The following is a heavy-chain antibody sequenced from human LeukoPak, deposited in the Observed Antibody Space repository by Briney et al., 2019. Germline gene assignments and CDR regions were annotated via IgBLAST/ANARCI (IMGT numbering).Heavy chain of an antibody. Sequence: PGGSLRLSCAASGFTFTSYWMSWVRQAPGKGLEWVANIKQGGSEKYYVDSVKGRFIISRDNAKNSLYLQMNSLRAEDTAVYYCARDLPFYSYDSYFDYWGQGTLVTVSS. CDR3: ARDLPFYSYDSYFDY. CDR1: GFTFTSYW. V-gene: IGHV3-7*03. J-gene: IGHJ4*02. D-gene: IGHD5-18*01. CDR2: IKQGGSEK.